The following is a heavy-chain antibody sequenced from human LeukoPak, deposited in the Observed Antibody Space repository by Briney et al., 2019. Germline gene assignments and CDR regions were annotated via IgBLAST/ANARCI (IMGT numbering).Heavy chain of an antibody. V-gene: IGHV1-18*01. CDR1: GYTFTNYG. CDR3: ARNTSIMPSRDFDF. J-gene: IGHJ4*02. Sequence: ASVKVSCKASGYTFTNYGISWVRQGPGQGLEWMGWISGYNDDTNYAQSLQGRVTMTTDTSTNTVYMELRNLRSDDTAVYYCARNTSIMPSRDFDFWGQGTLVTVSS. CDR2: ISGYNDDT. D-gene: IGHD2-2*01.